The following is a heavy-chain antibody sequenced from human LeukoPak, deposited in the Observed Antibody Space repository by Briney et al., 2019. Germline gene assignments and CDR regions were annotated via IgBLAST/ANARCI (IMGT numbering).Heavy chain of an antibody. J-gene: IGHJ4*02. V-gene: IGHV3-33*01. CDR2: IWYDGSNK. CDR3: ARDPGLGYFDY. D-gene: IGHD3/OR15-3a*01. Sequence: PGESLRLSCAASGFTFSSYGMHWVRQAPGKGLEWVAVIWYDGSNKYYADSVKGRFTISRDNSKNTLYLQMNSLRAEDTAVYYCARDPGLGYFDYWGQGTLVTVSS. CDR1: GFTFSSYG.